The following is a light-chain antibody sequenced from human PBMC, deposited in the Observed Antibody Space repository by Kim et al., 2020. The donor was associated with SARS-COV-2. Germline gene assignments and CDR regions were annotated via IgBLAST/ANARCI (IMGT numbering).Light chain of an antibody. CDR1: QSVSSSY. CDR3: QQYDASPMYT. V-gene: IGKV3-20*01. Sequence: EIVLTQSPGTLSLSPGERATLSCTASQSVSSSYLAWYQQKAGQAPRLLIYGASSRATGIPDRFSGSGSGTDFTLTISRLEPEDFAVYYCQQYDASPMYTFGQGTKLEI. J-gene: IGKJ2*01. CDR2: GAS.